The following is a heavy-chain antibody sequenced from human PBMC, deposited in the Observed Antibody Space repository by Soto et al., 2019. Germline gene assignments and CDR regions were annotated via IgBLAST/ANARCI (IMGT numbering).Heavy chain of an antibody. Sequence: ESLTISCKGSGYSFTIYWISWVRQIPGKGLEWMGRIDPSDSYTNYSPSFQGHVTISADKSISTAYLQWSSLKASDTAMYYCARHWNYEPHNWFDPWGQGNLVTVSS. J-gene: IGHJ5*02. D-gene: IGHD1-7*01. CDR1: GYSFTIYW. CDR2: IDPSDSYT. CDR3: ARHWNYEPHNWFDP. V-gene: IGHV5-10-1*01.